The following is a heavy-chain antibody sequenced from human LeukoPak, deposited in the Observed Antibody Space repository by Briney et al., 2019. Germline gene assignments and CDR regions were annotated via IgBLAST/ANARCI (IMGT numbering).Heavy chain of an antibody. CDR1: GFTFSNAW. D-gene: IGHD3-16*02. CDR2: IKSKTDGGTT. J-gene: IGHJ4*02. CDR3: TTHFDDYVWGSYRYNVY. V-gene: IGHV3-15*01. Sequence: PGGSLRLSCAASGFTFSNAWMSWVRQAPGKGLEWVGRIKSKTDGGTTDYAAPVKGRFTISRDDSKNTLYLQMNSLKTEDTAVYYCTTHFDDYVWGSYRYNVYWGQGTLVTVSS.